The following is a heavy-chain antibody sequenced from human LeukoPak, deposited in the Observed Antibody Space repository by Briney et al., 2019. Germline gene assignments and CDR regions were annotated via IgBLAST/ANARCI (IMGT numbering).Heavy chain of an antibody. CDR3: ARHAKNYYYYYGMDV. V-gene: IGHV4-59*08. CDR2: IYYSGST. J-gene: IGHJ6*02. Sequence: PETLSLTCTVSGGSISSYYWSWIRQPPGKGLEWIGYIYYSGSTSYNPSLKSRVTISVDTSKNQFSLKLSSVTAADTAVYYCARHAKNYYYYYGMDVWSQGTTVTVSS. CDR1: GGSISSYY.